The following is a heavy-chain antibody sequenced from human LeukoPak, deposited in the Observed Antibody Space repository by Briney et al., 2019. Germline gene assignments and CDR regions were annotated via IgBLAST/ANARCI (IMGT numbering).Heavy chain of an antibody. V-gene: IGHV3-13*01. D-gene: IGHD3-22*01. CDR1: GFTFSSSD. J-gene: IGHJ4*02. CDR3: ARYYYDSSGYYYKDY. Sequence: PGGSLRLSCAASGFTFSSSDMHWVRQPTGKGLEWVSAIGTIGDTYYPGSVKGRFTISRDNSKNTLYLQMNSLRAEDTAMYYCARYYYDSSGYYYKDYWGQGTLVTVSS. CDR2: IGTIGDT.